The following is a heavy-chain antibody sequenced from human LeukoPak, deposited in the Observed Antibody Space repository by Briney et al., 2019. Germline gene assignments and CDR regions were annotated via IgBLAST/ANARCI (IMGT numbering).Heavy chain of an antibody. V-gene: IGHV3-7*01. D-gene: IGHD3-16*02. CDR1: GLTFNNYW. CDR3: ARLREITFGGVIGIDY. Sequence: PGGSLRLSCAASGLTFNNYWMSWVRQAPGKGLEWVANIKQDGSEKYYVDSVKGRFTISRDNAKNSLYLQMNSLRAEDTAVYYCARLREITFGGVIGIDYWGQGTLVTVSS. J-gene: IGHJ4*02. CDR2: IKQDGSEK.